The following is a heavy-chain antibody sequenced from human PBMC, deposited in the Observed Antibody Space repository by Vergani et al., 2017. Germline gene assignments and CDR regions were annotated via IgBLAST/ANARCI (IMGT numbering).Heavy chain of an antibody. CDR3: AREIGDYYDSSGDNDY. Sequence: QVQLVESGGGVVQPGRSLRLSCAASGFTFSSYGMHWVRQAPGKGLEWVAVIYSGGSTYYADSVKGRFTISRDNSKNTLYLQMNSLRAEDTAVYYCAREIGDYYDSSGDNDYWGQGTLVTVSS. D-gene: IGHD3-22*01. CDR1: GFTFSSYG. J-gene: IGHJ4*02. CDR2: IYSGGST. V-gene: IGHV3-NL1*01.